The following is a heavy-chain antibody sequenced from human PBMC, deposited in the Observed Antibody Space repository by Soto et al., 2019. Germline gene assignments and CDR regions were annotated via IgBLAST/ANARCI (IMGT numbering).Heavy chain of an antibody. J-gene: IGHJ1*01. CDR3: ARAAVDTAMAQPSYFQH. CDR2: IYHSGST. CDR1: GGSIISGGYY. Sequence: QVQLQESGPRLVKPSQTLSLTCTVSGGSIISGGYYWSWIRQHPGKGLEWIGYIYHSGSTHYNPSLKSRVIISVDTSKNQFSLKLSSVTAADTAVYYCARAAVDTAMAQPSYFQHWGQGTLVTVSS. V-gene: IGHV4-30-4*01. D-gene: IGHD5-18*01.